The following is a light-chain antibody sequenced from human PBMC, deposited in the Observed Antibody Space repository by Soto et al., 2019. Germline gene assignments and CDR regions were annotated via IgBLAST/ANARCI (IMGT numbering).Light chain of an antibody. J-gene: IGKJ2*01. CDR1: QSVSRSY. CDR3: QQYGSSGT. CDR2: GAS. Sequence: EIVLTQSPGTLSLSPGERATLSCRARQSVSRSYLAWYQQKPGQAPRLLIYGASSRATGIPDRFSGSGSGTDFTLTISRLEPEDFAVYYCQQYGSSGTFGQGTKLEIK. V-gene: IGKV3-20*01.